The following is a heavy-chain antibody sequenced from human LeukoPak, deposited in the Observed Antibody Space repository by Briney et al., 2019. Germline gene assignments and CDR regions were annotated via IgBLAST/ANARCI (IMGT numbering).Heavy chain of an antibody. D-gene: IGHD2-15*01. CDR1: GFTFSSSA. V-gene: IGHV3-23*01. CDR2: ISNNGGYT. J-gene: IGHJ4*02. CDR3: AKQLGYCSDGSCYFPY. Sequence: PGGSLRLSCAASGFTFSSSAMSWVRQAPGKELEWFSAISNNGGYTYYADSVQGRFTISRDNSKSTLCLQMNSLRAEDTAVYYCAKQLGYCSDGSCYFPYWGQGTLVTVSS.